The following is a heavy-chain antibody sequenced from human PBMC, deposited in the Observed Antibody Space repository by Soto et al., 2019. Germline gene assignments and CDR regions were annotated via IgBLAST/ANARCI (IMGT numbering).Heavy chain of an antibody. CDR1: GFTFTNFD. CDR2: ISGSGSII. CDR3: AKSRSTYYYDSSGSLFDY. V-gene: IGHV3-48*03. D-gene: IGHD3-22*01. Sequence: PGGSLRLSCETSGFTFTNFDLSWVRQAPGKGLEWVAFISGSGSIIYYTDSVKGRFTISKGDARTSLFLQMDTLRPEDTAVYYCAKSRSTYYYDSSGSLFDYWGQGTLVTVSS. J-gene: IGHJ4*02.